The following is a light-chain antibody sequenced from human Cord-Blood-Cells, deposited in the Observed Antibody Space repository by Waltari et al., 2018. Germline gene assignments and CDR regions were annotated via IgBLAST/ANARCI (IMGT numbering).Light chain of an antibody. CDR1: QDISNY. J-gene: IGKJ4*01. CDR2: GAS. V-gene: IGKV1-33*01. Sequence: DIQMTQSPSSLSASVGDRVTITCQASQDISNYLNWYHQKPGKAPKLLTYGASNLETGVPSRFSGSGSGTDFTFTISSLQPEDIATYYCHQYDNLPLTFGGGTKVEIK. CDR3: HQYDNLPLT.